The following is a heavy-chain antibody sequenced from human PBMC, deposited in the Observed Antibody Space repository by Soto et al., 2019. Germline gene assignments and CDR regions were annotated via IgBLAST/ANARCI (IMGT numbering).Heavy chain of an antibody. CDR1: GFTFSSYG. V-gene: IGHV3-30*18. CDR2: ISADGSNK. Sequence: QVQLVQSGGGVVQPGRSLRLSCAASGFTFSSYGMHWVRQAPGQGLEWVAVISADGSNKYYADSVKGRFTISRDNSKNTLKLQMNSLRAEDTAVYYCAKELEDNSNYLDTYFDYWGQGTLVSVSS. CDR3: AKELEDNSNYLDTYFDY. D-gene: IGHD4-4*01. J-gene: IGHJ4*02.